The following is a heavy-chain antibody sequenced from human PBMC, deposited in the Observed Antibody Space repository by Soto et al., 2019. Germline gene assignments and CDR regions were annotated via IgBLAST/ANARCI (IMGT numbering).Heavy chain of an antibody. CDR3: AIDPIAARDSYALDI. D-gene: IGHD6-6*01. Sequence: QVQVVQSGPEVRKPGASVTVSCKASGYTFSNYYMHWVRQAPGQGLEWVGLINPGTGATTYALKFRDRVTMTRDTSTSTDYMELRRLTSDDTAMFYCAIDPIAARDSYALDIWGQGTMVVVSS. V-gene: IGHV1-46*01. CDR1: GYTFSNYY. J-gene: IGHJ3*02. CDR2: INPGTGAT.